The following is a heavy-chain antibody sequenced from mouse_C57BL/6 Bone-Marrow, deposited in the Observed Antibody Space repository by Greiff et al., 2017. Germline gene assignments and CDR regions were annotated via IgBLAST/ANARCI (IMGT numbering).Heavy chain of an antibody. CDR2: IYPGDGDT. Sequence: LVESGAELVKPGASVKISCKASGYAFSSYWMNWVKQRPGKGLEWIGQIYPGDGDTNYNGKFKGKATLTADKSSSTAYMQLSSLTSEDSAVYFCARKLQAWFAYWGQGTLVTVSA. J-gene: IGHJ3*01. V-gene: IGHV1-80*01. CDR1: GYAFSSYW. CDR3: ARKLQAWFAY. D-gene: IGHD1-1*01.